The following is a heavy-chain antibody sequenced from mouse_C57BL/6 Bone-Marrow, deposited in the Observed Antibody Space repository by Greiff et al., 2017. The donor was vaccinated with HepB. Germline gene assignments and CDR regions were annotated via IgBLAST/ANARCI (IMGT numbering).Heavy chain of an antibody. V-gene: IGHV1-18*01. CDR2: INPNNGGT. D-gene: IGHD1-1*01. CDR1: GYTFTDYN. J-gene: IGHJ2*01. CDR3: ARKEKYYGSRSFDY. Sequence: EVQGVESGPELVKPGASVKIPCKASGYTFTDYNMDWVKQSHGKSLEWIGDINPNNGGTIYNQKFKGKATLTVDKSSSTAYMELRSLTSEDTAVYYCARKEKYYGSRSFDYWGQGTTLTVSS.